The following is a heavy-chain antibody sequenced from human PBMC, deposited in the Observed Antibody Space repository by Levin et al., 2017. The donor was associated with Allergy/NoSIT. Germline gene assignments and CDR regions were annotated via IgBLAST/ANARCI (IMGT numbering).Heavy chain of an antibody. Sequence: GESLKISCAASGFTFSSYWMSWVRQAPGKGLEWVANIKQDGSEKYYVDSVKGRFTISRDNAKNSLYLQMNSLRAEDTAVYYCARGRDYYDSSGYYLGHLDYWGQGTLVTVSS. J-gene: IGHJ4*02. CDR3: ARGRDYYDSSGYYLGHLDY. D-gene: IGHD3-22*01. CDR2: IKQDGSEK. CDR1: GFTFSSYW. V-gene: IGHV3-7*01.